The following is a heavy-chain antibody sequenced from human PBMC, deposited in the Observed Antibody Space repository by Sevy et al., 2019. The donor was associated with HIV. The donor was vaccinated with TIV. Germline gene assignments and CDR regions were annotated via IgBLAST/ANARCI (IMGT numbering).Heavy chain of an antibody. CDR1: GFAFYDYS. CDR2: LSFGCGKI. CDR3: AREGCTRPHDY. J-gene: IGHJ4*02. D-gene: IGHD2-8*01. Sequence: GGALRLSCAASGFAFYDYSMRWIRQAPGKGLEWVATLSFGCGKINYADSVKGRFTISRDNSKNSFYLQMDNLRVEDTALYYCAREGCTRPHDYWGQGTRVTVSS. V-gene: IGHV3-23*01.